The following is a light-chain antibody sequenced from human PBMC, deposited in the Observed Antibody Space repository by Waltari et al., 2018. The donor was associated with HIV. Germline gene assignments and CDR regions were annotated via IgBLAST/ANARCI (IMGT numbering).Light chain of an antibody. Sequence: DIVMTQSPDSLAVSLGARATVTCTSSRTVLYNRNYLAWYQQKPGQAPKVLIDWASTRAFGVPDRFRGSGSGTDFSLTISRVQADDVAIYYCQQYYTLRSTFGGGTKIEI. CDR3: QQYYTLRST. V-gene: IGKV4-1*01. CDR1: RTVLYNRNY. CDR2: WAS. J-gene: IGKJ4*01.